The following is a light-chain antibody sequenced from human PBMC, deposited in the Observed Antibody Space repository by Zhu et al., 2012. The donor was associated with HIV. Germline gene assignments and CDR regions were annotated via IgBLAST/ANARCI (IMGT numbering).Light chain of an antibody. V-gene: IGKV3-11*01. CDR3: QQYYTPSYT. CDR1: QSVSSY. J-gene: IGKJ2*01. Sequence: EIVLTQSPATLSLSPGERATLSCRASQSVSSYLAWYQQKPGQAPRFLIYDASKRATGVPARFSGSGSGTEFTLTISSLQPDDFATYSCQQYYTPSYTFGQGTKLQIK. CDR2: DAS.